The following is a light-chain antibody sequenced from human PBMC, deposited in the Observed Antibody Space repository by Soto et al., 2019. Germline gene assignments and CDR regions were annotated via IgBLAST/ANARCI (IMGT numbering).Light chain of an antibody. CDR1: NSDIGIHY. CDR2: DNN. Sequence: QSALTQPPSVSAAPGQKVTISCSGSNSDIGIHYVSWYQQLPGTAPKLLIYDNNKRPSGIPDRFSGSKSGTSATLGITGLQTGDEADYYCATWDSSLSALFGGGTQLTVL. CDR3: ATWDSSLSAL. V-gene: IGLV1-51*01. J-gene: IGLJ2*01.